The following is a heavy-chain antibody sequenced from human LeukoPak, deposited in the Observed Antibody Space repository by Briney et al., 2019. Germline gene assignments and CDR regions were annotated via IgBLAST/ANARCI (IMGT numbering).Heavy chain of an antibody. D-gene: IGHD6-19*01. J-gene: IGHJ4*02. V-gene: IGHV3-48*03. CDR2: ISSSGSTI. Sequence: GTSLRLSCAASGFTFSSYEMNWVRQAPGKGLEWVSYISSSGSTIYYADSVKGRFTISRDNAKNSLYLQMNSLRAEDTAVYYCARDQVSVAGTGIDYWGQGTLVTVSS. CDR3: ARDQVSVAGTGIDY. CDR1: GFTFSSYE.